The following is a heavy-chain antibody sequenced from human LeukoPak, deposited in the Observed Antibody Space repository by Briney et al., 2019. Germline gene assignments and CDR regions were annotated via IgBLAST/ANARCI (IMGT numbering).Heavy chain of an antibody. D-gene: IGHD1-26*01. V-gene: IGHV3-23*01. CDR1: GFTFSSYA. Sequence: GGSLRLSCAASGFTFSSYAMRWVRHTPGKGMGWVSAISGSGGSTYYADSVKGRFTISRDNSKNTLYLQMNSLRAEDTAVYYCAKRWELLDYWGQGTLVTVSS. CDR3: AKRWELLDY. CDR2: ISGSGGST. J-gene: IGHJ4*02.